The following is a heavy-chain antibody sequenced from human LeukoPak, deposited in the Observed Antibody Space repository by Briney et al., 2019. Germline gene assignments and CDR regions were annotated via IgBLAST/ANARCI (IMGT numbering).Heavy chain of an antibody. V-gene: IGHV3-30*04. CDR1: GFTFSSYA. J-gene: IGHJ4*02. CDR2: ISYDGSNK. D-gene: IGHD5-12*01. CDR3: ARDLEEVVATKGY. Sequence: GGSLRLSCAASGFTFSSYAMHWVRQAPGKGLEWVAVISYDGSNKYYADSVKGRFTISRDNSKNTLYLQMNSLRAEDTAVYYCARDLEEVVATKGYWGQGTLVTVSS.